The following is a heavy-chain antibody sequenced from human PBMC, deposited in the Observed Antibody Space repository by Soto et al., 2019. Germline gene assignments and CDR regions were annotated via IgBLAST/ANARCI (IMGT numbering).Heavy chain of an antibody. J-gene: IGHJ4*02. CDR1: GYTFTNYP. Sequence: ASVKVSCKTSGYTFTNYPITWVRQAPGQGLEWVGWISAYSGSTNYAQNLQGRVTMTTDTFTSTVYMELRSPRYDDTAVYYCARDLYYYGSGSSNPFDYWGQGTLVTVSS. V-gene: IGHV1-18*04. D-gene: IGHD3-10*01. CDR2: ISAYSGST. CDR3: ARDLYYYGSGSSNPFDY.